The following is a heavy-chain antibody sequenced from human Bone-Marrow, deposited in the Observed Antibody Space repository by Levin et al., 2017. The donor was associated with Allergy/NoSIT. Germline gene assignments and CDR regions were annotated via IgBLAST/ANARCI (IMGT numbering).Heavy chain of an antibody. D-gene: IGHD4-17*01. J-gene: IGHJ4*02. CDR2: IKEDGSEK. CDR3: VRDGENGFDY. Sequence: ETLSLTCAASGFSFSGHWMGWVRQTPGKGLEGVANIKEDGSEKYYVDSMRGRFTISRDNAEKTLYLQMNSLRVEDTAVYYCVRDGENGFDYWGQGTLVTVSS. V-gene: IGHV3-7*04. CDR1: GFSFSGHW.